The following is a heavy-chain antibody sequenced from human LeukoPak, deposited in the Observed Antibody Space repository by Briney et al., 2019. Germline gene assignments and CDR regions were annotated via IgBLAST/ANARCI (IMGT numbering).Heavy chain of an antibody. CDR2: IGSSGSTI. D-gene: IGHD1-26*01. Sequence: GGSLRLSCAASGFTFSSYEMNWVRQAPGKGLEWVSYIGSSGSTIYYADSVKGRFTISRDNAKNSLYLQMNSLRAEDTAVYYCARGREYYYYGMDVWGQGTTVTVSS. CDR3: ARGREYYYYGMDV. CDR1: GFTFSSYE. J-gene: IGHJ6*02. V-gene: IGHV3-48*03.